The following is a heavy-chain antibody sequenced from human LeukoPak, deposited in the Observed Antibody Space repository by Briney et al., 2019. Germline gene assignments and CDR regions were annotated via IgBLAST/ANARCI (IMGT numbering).Heavy chain of an antibody. V-gene: IGHV3-48*01. CDR2: ISSSSSTM. CDR3: ARDAADTAMDTHLDY. Sequence: PGGSLRLSCAASGFTFSSYSMNWVRQAPGKGLEWVSYISSSSSTMYYADSVKGRFTISRDNAKNSLYLQMNNLRAEDTAVYYCARDAADTAMDTHLDYWGQGTLVTVSS. J-gene: IGHJ4*02. D-gene: IGHD5-18*01. CDR1: GFTFSSYS.